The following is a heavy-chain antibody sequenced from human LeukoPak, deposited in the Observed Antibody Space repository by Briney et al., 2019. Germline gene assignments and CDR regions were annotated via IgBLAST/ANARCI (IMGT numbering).Heavy chain of an antibody. CDR1: GGSISSSNW. D-gene: IGHD1-26*01. Sequence: SETLSLTCAVSGGSISSSNWWSWVRQPPGKGLEWIGEIYHSGSTNYNPSLKSRVTISVDKSKNQFSLKLSSVTAADTAVYYCARLWGGSYYYYYYMDVWGKGTTVTISS. CDR3: ARLWGGSYYYYYYMDV. CDR2: IYHSGST. V-gene: IGHV4-4*02. J-gene: IGHJ6*03.